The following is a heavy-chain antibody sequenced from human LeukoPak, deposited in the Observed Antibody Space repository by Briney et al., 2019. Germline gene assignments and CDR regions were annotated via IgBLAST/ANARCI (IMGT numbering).Heavy chain of an antibody. CDR3: ARDRQYVILSGFHNYYGMDV. CDR2: IKQDGSEK. D-gene: IGHD1-26*01. CDR1: GFTFSSYW. J-gene: IGHJ6*02. V-gene: IGHV3-7*01. Sequence: GGSLRLSCEASGFTFSSYWMTWVRQAPGKGLEWVANIKQDGSEKNYVRSVKGRLTNSKNNAKNSLYLQINSLGAEDTAVYYFARDRQYVILSGFHNYYGMDVWGQGTTVTVSS.